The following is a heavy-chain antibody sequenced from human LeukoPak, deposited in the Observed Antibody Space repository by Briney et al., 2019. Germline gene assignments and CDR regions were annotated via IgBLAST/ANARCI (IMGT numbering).Heavy chain of an antibody. CDR2: IYYDGSNK. CDR3: ANNFDY. Sequence: GSLRLSCAASGFTFSNYGMHWVRQAPSKGLEWVALIYYDGSNKYYTDSVQGRITISRANSKNTLYLQMDSLRAEDTAVYYCANNFDYWGQGTLVTVSS. J-gene: IGHJ4*02. CDR1: GFTFSNYG. V-gene: IGHV3-33*06.